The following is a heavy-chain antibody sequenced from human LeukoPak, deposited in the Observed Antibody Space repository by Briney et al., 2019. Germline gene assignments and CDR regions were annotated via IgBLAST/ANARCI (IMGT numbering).Heavy chain of an antibody. J-gene: IGHJ4*02. D-gene: IGHD3-10*01. Sequence: PGGSLRLSCAASGFTFSSYSMNWVRQAPGKGLEWVSYISSSGSTIYYADSVKGRFTISRDNAKNSLYLQMNSLRAEDTAVYYCARTTMVFDYWGQGTLVTVSS. V-gene: IGHV3-48*04. CDR2: ISSSGSTI. CDR1: GFTFSSYS. CDR3: ARTTMVFDY.